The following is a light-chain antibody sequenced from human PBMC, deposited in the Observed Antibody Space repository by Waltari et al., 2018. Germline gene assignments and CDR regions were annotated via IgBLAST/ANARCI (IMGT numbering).Light chain of an antibody. CDR2: WAS. Sequence: DIVMTQSPDSLAVSLGERATINCKSSQSVLYSSNNKNYFAWYQQKPGQPPKLLIYWASTRESGVPDRFSGSGSGTDFTLTISSLQAEDVAVYYCQQYYDTPSFGPGTKVEIK. CDR1: QSVLYSSNNKNY. J-gene: IGKJ3*01. CDR3: QQYYDTPS. V-gene: IGKV4-1*01.